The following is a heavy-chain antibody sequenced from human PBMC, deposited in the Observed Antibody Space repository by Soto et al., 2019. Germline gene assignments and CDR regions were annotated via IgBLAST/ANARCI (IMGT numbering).Heavy chain of an antibody. D-gene: IGHD2-8*01. CDR3: ARSAQWDGFDP. Sequence: QVQLQESGPGLVRPSQTLSLTCTVSAGSISTFNYYRSWIRQHPEKGLEWIGYISYSGSTFYHSSLKSRVTISLDTSKKQFSLTLTSVTAADTAVYYCARSAQWDGFDPWGQGTMVTVSS. V-gene: IGHV4-31*03. CDR2: ISYSGST. CDR1: AGSISTFNYY. J-gene: IGHJ3*01.